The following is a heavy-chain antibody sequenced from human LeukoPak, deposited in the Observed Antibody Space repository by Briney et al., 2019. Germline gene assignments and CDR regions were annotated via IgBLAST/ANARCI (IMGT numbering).Heavy chain of an antibody. CDR1: EFTVSSTY. Sequence: GGSLRLSCAASEFTVSSTYITWLRQAPGKGLEWVSSISSSSSYIYYADSVKGRFTISRDNAKNSLYLQMNSLRAEDTAVYYCARAAPVFPYYYDYWGQGTLVTVSS. J-gene: IGHJ4*02. V-gene: IGHV3-21*01. D-gene: IGHD1-20*01. CDR3: ARAAPVFPYYYDY. CDR2: ISSSSSYI.